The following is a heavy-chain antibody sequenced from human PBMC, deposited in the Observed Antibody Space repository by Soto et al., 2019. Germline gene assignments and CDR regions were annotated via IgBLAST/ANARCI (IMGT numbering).Heavy chain of an antibody. V-gene: IGHV2-70*01. CDR3: ARAAYGDYPLGMDV. J-gene: IGHJ6*02. D-gene: IGHD4-17*01. Sequence: SGPTAGEPTQTLTLTCTFSGFSLSTAGVSVRWIRQPPGKALEWLALINWNDAKYYSTSLKTRLTISKDTSKNQVVLRMTNVDPEDTATYYCARAAYGDYPLGMDVWGPGTTVTVSS. CDR1: GFSLSTAGVS. CDR2: INWNDAK.